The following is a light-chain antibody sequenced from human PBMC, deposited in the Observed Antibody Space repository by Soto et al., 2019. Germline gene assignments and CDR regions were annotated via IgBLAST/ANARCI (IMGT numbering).Light chain of an antibody. CDR2: DNN. V-gene: IGLV1-51*01. J-gene: IGLJ3*02. CDR3: GTWDSSLSAWV. Sequence: QSVLTQPPSVSAAPGQKVTISCSGSSSNIGNNYVSWYQHLPGTAPKLLIYDNNKRPSGIPDRFSGSKSGTSATLGITGLQTGDEADYYCGTWDSSLSAWVFGGGTKQTVL. CDR1: SSNIGNNY.